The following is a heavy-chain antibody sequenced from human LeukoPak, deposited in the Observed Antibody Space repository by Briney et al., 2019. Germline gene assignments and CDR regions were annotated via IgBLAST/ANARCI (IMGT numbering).Heavy chain of an antibody. D-gene: IGHD6-13*01. CDR3: ARKKALAAAGYIYYYYGMDV. J-gene: IGHJ6*02. V-gene: IGHV4-34*01. Sequence: SRVTISVDTSKNQFSLKLSSVTAADTAVYYCARKKALAAAGYIYYYYGMDVWGQGTTVTVSS.